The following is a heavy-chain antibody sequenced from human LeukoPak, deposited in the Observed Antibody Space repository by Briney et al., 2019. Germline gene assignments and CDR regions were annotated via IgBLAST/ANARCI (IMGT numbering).Heavy chain of an antibody. CDR2: INHSGST. J-gene: IGHJ6*02. D-gene: IGHD6-6*01. V-gene: IGHV4-34*01. Sequence: SETLSLTCAVYGGSFSGYYWSWIRQPPGKGLEWIGGINHSGSTNYNPSLKSRVTISVDTSKNQFSLKLSSVTAADTAVYYCARDDARSLRYYYGMDVWGQGTTVTVSS. CDR1: GGSFSGYY. CDR3: ARDDARSLRYYYGMDV.